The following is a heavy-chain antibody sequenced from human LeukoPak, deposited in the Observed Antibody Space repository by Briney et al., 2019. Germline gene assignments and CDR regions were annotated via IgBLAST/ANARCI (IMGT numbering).Heavy chain of an antibody. CDR1: GGSISSNDYY. J-gene: IGHJ4*02. Sequence: SETLSLTCTVSGGSISSNDYYWGWIHQPPGKGLEWIGNILYSGNTFYHPSLKSRITIAVDTSKNQFSLKLSSVTAADTAVYYCSRYIRRRPQFDYWGQGTLVTVSS. CDR3: SRYIRRRPQFDY. V-gene: IGHV4-39*01. CDR2: ILYSGNT.